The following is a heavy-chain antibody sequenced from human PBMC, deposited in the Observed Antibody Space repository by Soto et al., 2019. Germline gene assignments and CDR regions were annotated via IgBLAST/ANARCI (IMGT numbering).Heavy chain of an antibody. CDR3: AKEWVAGTLFY. CDR2: IYYSGST. Sequence: PSETLSLTCTVSGGSISSYYWSWIRQPPGKGLEWIGYIYYSGSTNYNPSLKSRVTISVDTSKNQFSLKLSSVTAADTAVYYCAKEWVAGTLFYWGQGTLVTVSS. CDR1: GGSISSYY. D-gene: IGHD6-13*01. J-gene: IGHJ4*02. V-gene: IGHV4-59*01.